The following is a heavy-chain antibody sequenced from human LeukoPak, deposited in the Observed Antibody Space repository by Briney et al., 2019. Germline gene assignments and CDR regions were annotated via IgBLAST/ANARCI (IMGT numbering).Heavy chain of an antibody. CDR3: ARGYCNGGYCLPHY. CDR1: GFAFSDYY. CDR2: IGSSGSYT. Sequence: GGSLRLSCAASGFAFSDYYMNWIRQAPGKGLEWVSYIGSSGSYTNYADSVKGRFTISRDNAKNSLYLQMNSLRVEDTAVYFCARGYCNGGYCLPHYWGQGTLVTVSS. D-gene: IGHD2-15*01. V-gene: IGHV3-11*05. J-gene: IGHJ4*02.